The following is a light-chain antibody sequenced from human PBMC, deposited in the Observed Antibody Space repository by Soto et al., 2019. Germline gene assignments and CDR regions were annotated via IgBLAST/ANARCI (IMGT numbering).Light chain of an antibody. CDR1: QSISSW. V-gene: IGKV1-5*03. Sequence: EIPITQSPSTVSASVGDRVTITCRASQSISSWLAWYQQKPGKAPKLLIYKASSLESGVPSRFSGSGSGTDFTLTISSLQPEDFATYYCQQFNIYPLTFGGGTKVDIK. CDR3: QQFNIYPLT. J-gene: IGKJ4*01. CDR2: KAS.